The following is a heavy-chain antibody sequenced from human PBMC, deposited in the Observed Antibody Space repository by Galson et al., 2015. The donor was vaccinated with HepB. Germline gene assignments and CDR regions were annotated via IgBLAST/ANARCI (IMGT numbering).Heavy chain of an antibody. CDR2: IRTNYYRATT. V-gene: IGHV3-49*04. CDR3: TRTTTPARGNWPYFDY. CDR1: GFIIRDYP. J-gene: IGHJ4*02. Sequence: SLRLSCASSGFIIRDYPMSWVRQAPGRGLEWLSFIRTNYYRATTEYAPSVKGRFTTSRDDSKNIAYLEMNSLQVDDTAVYYCTRTTTPARGNWPYFDYWGQGVLVTVSS. D-gene: IGHD1-1*01.